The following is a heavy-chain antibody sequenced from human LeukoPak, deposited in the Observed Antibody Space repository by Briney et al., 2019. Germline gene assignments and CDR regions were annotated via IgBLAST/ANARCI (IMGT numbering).Heavy chain of an antibody. CDR1: GDTFINYD. Sequence: SVKVSCKASGDTFINYDVTWVRQAPGQGLEWMGRIIPVFDTAKYAQNFQGRVTMTTDESSSTAYMELYSLRSEDTAVYYCALSAEKQLVYFDFWGQGTLVTVSS. J-gene: IGHJ4*02. CDR3: ALSAEKQLVYFDF. D-gene: IGHD6-13*01. CDR2: IIPVFDTA. V-gene: IGHV1-69*05.